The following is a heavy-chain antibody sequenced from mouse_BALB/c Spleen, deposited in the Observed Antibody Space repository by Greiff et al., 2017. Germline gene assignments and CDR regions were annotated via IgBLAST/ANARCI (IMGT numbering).Heavy chain of an antibody. D-gene: IGHD1-3*01. CDR3: ALNFSFDY. CDR2: INPSNGRT. CDR1: GYTFTNYW. V-gene: IGHV1S81*02. Sequence: VQLQQPGAELVKPGASVKLSCKASGYTFTNYWMHWVKQRPGQGLDWIGEINPSNGRTNYNEKFKSKATLTVNKSSSTAYMQLSSLTSEDSAVYYCALNFSFDYWGQGTTLTVSS. J-gene: IGHJ2*01.